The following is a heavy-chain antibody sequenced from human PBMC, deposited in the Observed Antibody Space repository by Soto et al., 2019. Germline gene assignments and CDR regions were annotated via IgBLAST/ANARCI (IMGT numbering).Heavy chain of an antibody. CDR3: ARVNRGAFDH. J-gene: IGHJ4*02. Sequence: QVQLQESGPGLVKPSQTLSLTCTVSGGSIHDYYWVWIRQPPGKGLEWIGSIFYTGSTDYNPSLKSRVTLSLATSKNQFSLNLSSVTAADTAGYYCARVNRGAFDHWGQGALVTVSS. V-gene: IGHV4-59*01. CDR2: IFYTGST. CDR1: GGSIHDYY.